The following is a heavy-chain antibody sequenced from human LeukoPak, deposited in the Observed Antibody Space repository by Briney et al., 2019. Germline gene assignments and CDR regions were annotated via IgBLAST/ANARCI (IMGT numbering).Heavy chain of an antibody. Sequence: GGSLRLSCAASGFTFSSYGMHWVRQAPGKGLEWVAFIRYDGSNKYYADSVKGRFTISRDNAKNSLYLQMNSLRAEDTAVYYCARRAGAYSHPYDYWGQGTLVTVSS. CDR2: IRYDGSNK. CDR1: GFTFSSYG. CDR3: ARRAGAYSHPYDY. D-gene: IGHD4/OR15-4a*01. J-gene: IGHJ4*02. V-gene: IGHV3-30*02.